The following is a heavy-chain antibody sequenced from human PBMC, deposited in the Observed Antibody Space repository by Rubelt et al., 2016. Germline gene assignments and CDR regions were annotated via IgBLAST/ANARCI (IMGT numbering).Heavy chain of an antibody. CDR2: INPSGGST. Sequence: QVQLVQSGAEVKKPGASVKVSCKASGYTFTSYYMHWVRQAPGQGLEWMGIINPSGGSTSYAQKFQGRVTMTMDTSTITVYMELSSLRSEDTAVYYCARSPRYDFEDNWFDPWGQGTLVTVSS. CDR1: GYTFTSYY. D-gene: IGHD3-3*01. V-gene: IGHV1-46*01. CDR3: ARSPRYDFEDNWFDP. J-gene: IGHJ5*02.